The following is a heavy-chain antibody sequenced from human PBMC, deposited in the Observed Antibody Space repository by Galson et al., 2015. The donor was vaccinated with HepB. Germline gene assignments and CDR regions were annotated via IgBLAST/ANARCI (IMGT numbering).Heavy chain of an antibody. J-gene: IGHJ6*02. D-gene: IGHD6-19*01. CDR3: ARDEEYSSGWYTPRLYYYGMDV. CDR2: ISAYNGNT. CDR1: GYNFTSYG. V-gene: IGHV1-18*04. Sequence: SVKVSCKASGYNFTSYGISWVRQAPGQGLEWMGWISAYNGNTNYAQKLQGRVTMTTDTTTSTAYMELRSLRSDDTAVYYCARDEEYSSGWYTPRLYYYGMDVWGQGTTVTVSS.